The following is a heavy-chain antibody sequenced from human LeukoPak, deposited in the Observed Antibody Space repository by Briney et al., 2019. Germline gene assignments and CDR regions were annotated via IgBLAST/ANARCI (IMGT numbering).Heavy chain of an antibody. D-gene: IGHD2-2*01. J-gene: IGHJ5*02. V-gene: IGHV3-11*01. Sequence: GGSLRLSCAASGFTFSDYYMSWIRQAPGKGLEWVSYISKSGDSIYYADSVKGRFTISRDNAKNSLFLQMNSLRTEDTAVYYCASATTTYCSSTSCPFNWFDPWGRGTLVTVSS. CDR2: ISKSGDSI. CDR1: GFTFSDYY. CDR3: ASATTTYCSSTSCPFNWFDP.